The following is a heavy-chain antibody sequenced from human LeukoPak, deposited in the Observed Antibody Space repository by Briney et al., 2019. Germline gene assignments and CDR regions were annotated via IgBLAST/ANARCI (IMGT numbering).Heavy chain of an antibody. Sequence: SGPPLVQPTPTLTLTFTFSRFSLSTDEVGVGWIRQPPVRALEWLPHHYWNDNKFYSPSLQSRLTITKDTSKNQVVLTMTNVDPVDTATYYCAYQVYSSGWHPFAYWGQGILATVAS. CDR1: RFSLSTDEVG. D-gene: IGHD6-25*01. V-gene: IGHV2-5*01. CDR2: HYWNDNK. CDR3: AYQVYSSGWHPFAY. J-gene: IGHJ4*02.